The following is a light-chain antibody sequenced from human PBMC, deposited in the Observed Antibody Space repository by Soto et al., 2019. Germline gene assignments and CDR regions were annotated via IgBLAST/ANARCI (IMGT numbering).Light chain of an antibody. CDR3: QQHGCSPPYT. V-gene: IGKV3-20*01. CDR1: QSVSSNH. CDR2: AAS. J-gene: IGKJ2*01. Sequence: EIVLTQSPGTLSLSPGERATLSCRASQSVSSNHLAWYQQKPGQAPRLLIYAASSRATGNPDWFGGSGSETAFSLTTSRLEPEDSAVYHCQQHGCSPPYTFGQGTKLEIK.